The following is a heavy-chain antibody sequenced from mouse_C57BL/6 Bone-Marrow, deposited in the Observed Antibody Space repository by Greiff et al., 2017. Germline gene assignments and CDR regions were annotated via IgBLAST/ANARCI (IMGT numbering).Heavy chain of an antibody. CDR1: GYTFTSYW. CDR2: IDPSDSET. V-gene: IGHV1-52*01. Sequence: QVQLQQPGAELVRPGSSVKLSCKASGYTFTSYWMHWVKQRPIQGLEWIGNIDPSDSETHYNQKFKDKATLTVDKSSSTAYMQLSSLTSEDSAVYCCARDITAVVATDYWGQGTTLTVSS. J-gene: IGHJ2*01. D-gene: IGHD1-1*01. CDR3: ARDITAVVATDY.